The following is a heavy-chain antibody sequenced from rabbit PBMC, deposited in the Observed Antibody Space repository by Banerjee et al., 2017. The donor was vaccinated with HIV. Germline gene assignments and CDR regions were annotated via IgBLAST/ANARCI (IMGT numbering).Heavy chain of an antibody. CDR1: GFSFSSNYY. CDR2: IYTGSSGNT. CDR3: ARTGNSVYREGFNL. D-gene: IGHD1-1*01. Sequence: QEQLEESGGGLVKPEGSLTLTCKASGFSFSSNYYMCWVRQAPGKGLEWIACIYTGSSGNTYYANWAKGRFTISKTSSTTVTLQMTSLTAADTSTYFCARTGNSVYREGFNLWGPGTLVTVS. J-gene: IGHJ4*01. V-gene: IGHV1S45*01.